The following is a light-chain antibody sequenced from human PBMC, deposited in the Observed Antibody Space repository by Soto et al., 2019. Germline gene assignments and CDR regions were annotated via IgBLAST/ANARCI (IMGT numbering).Light chain of an antibody. Sequence: QSALTQPPSASGSPGQSVTISCTGNSSDVGGYNYVSWYQQHPGKAPKLMIYEVSKRPSGVPDRFSGSKSGNTASLTVSGLHAEDEADYYCSSYACSNNPHYVFGTGTKVTVL. CDR3: SSYACSNNPHYV. CDR2: EVS. V-gene: IGLV2-8*01. J-gene: IGLJ1*01. CDR1: SSDVGGYNY.